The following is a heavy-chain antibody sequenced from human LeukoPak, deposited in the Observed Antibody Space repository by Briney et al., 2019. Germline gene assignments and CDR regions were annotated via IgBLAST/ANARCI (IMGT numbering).Heavy chain of an antibody. CDR3: ARSPDILTGENFDY. CDR2: VNPKSGGT. V-gene: IGHV1-2*02. J-gene: IGHJ4*02. Sequence: ASVKVSCKASGYTFTSYDINWVRQAPGQGLEWMGWVNPKSGGTNEAQKFHDRVTMTRDTSIRTAYMEVSRLRSDDTAVYCCARSPDILTGENFDYWGQGTLVTVSS. CDR1: GYTFTSYD. D-gene: IGHD3-9*01.